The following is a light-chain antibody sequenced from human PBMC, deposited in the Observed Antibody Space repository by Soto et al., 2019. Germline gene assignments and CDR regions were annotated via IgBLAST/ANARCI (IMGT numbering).Light chain of an antibody. Sequence: EIVLTQSPGTLSLSPGERATLSCRASQSVTSSYLAWYQQKPGQAPRLLIYGASSRATGIPDRFSGSGSGTDFTLTINRLETEEVAVYYCQQYGSAPLTFGGGTKVEIK. CDR3: QQYGSAPLT. J-gene: IGKJ4*01. CDR2: GAS. V-gene: IGKV3-20*01. CDR1: QSVTSSY.